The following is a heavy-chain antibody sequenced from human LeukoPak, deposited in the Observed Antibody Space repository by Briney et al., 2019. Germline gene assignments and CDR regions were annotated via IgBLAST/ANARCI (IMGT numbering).Heavy chain of an antibody. D-gene: IGHD2-2*01. CDR3: AREAPPQIGGSAAKRTYYYYGMDV. Sequence: SVKVSCKASGGTFSSYAISWVRQAPGQGLEWMGGIIPIFGTANYAQKFQGRVTITADESTSTAYMELSSLRSVDTAVYYCAREAPPQIGGSAAKRTYYYYGMDVWGQGTTVTVSS. J-gene: IGHJ6*02. CDR1: GGTFSSYA. CDR2: IIPIFGTA. V-gene: IGHV1-69*13.